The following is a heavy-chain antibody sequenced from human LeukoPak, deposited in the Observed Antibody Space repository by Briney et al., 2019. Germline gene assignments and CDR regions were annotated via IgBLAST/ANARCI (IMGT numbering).Heavy chain of an antibody. Sequence: AGGSLRLSCAASGFTFSSYGMHWVRQAPGKGLEWVAVIWYDGSNKYYADSVKGRFTISRDNSKNTLYLQMNSLRAEDTAVYYCASVRGSSSSYYFDYWGQGTLVTVSS. V-gene: IGHV3-33*01. CDR3: ASVRGSSSSYYFDY. CDR1: GFTFSSYG. J-gene: IGHJ4*02. CDR2: IWYDGSNK. D-gene: IGHD1-26*01.